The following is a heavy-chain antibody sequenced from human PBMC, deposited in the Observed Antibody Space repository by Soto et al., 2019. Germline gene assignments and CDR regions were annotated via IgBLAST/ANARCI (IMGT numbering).Heavy chain of an antibody. Sequence: GGSLRLSCVVSGFTFNSYSMNWVRQAPGKGLEWVSSISPRLDIYYADSVKGRFTISRDNAKNSLSLEMDSLRVEDTDVYYCARDNTAWHLLEGFDAWGQGTRVTVSS. D-gene: IGHD2-21*02. CDR3: ARDNTAWHLLEGFDA. CDR2: ISPRLDI. J-gene: IGHJ5*02. V-gene: IGHV3-21*01. CDR1: GFTFNSYS.